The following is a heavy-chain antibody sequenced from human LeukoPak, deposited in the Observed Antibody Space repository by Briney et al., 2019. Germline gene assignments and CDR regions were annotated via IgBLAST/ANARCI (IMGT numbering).Heavy chain of an antibody. V-gene: IGHV1-69*06. J-gene: IGHJ5*02. D-gene: IGHD2-15*01. CDR2: IIPTFGTA. Sequence: SVKVSCKASGGTFSSYAISWVRQAPGQGLEWMGGIIPTFGTANYAQKFQGRVTITADKSTSTAYMELSSLRSEDTAVYYCARWYCSGGSCYSSGNWFDPWGQGTLVTVSS. CDR3: ARWYCSGGSCYSSGNWFDP. CDR1: GGTFSSYA.